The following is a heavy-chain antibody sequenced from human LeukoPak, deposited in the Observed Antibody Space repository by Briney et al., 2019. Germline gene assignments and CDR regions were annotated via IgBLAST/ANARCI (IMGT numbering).Heavy chain of an antibody. Sequence: GGSLSLSCSVSGFTFSSYAMSWVRQAPGKGLEWVSAISGSGGSTYYADYVRGRFTISRDNSKNTLYLQMNSLRAEDTAVYYCGTPLPGYSGSQHFDYWGQGTLVTVSS. D-gene: IGHD6-19*01. J-gene: IGHJ4*02. V-gene: IGHV3-23*01. CDR2: ISGSGGST. CDR1: GFTFSSYA. CDR3: GTPLPGYSGSQHFDY.